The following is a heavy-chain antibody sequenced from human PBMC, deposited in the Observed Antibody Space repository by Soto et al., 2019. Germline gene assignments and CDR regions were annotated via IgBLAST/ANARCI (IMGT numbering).Heavy chain of an antibody. CDR2: IDPRSGAS. CDR1: GYPLTDLY. D-gene: IGHD3-10*01. Sequence: GASVKVSCKPSGYPLTDLYIHWVRQAPGLGLEWMGWIDPRSGASRKTQRFQGRFTMTRDTSTNTVYMELSSLRSDDTAVYFCARDNYGTLDYWGQGTLVTVSS. CDR3: ARDNYGTLDY. J-gene: IGHJ4*02. V-gene: IGHV1-2*02.